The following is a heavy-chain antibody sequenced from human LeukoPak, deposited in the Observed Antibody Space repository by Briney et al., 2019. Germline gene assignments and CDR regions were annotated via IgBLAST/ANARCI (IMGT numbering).Heavy chain of an antibody. CDR3: AGSAGLLRYFDWPTSGYYFDY. CDR1: GFTFSSYA. CDR2: SSSNGGSK. Sequence: PGGSLTLSCAGSGFTFSSYAMQWVRQPPRKGLEYVSASSSNGGSKYYANSVKGRFTICRDNSKNTLYLQMGSLRAEDMAVYYCAGSAGLLRYFDWPTSGYYFDYWGQGTLVTVSS. D-gene: IGHD3-9*01. J-gene: IGHJ4*02. V-gene: IGHV3-64*01.